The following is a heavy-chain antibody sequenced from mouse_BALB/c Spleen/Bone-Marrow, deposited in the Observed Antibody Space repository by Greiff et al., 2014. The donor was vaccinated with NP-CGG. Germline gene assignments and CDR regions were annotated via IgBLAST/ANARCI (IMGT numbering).Heavy chain of an antibody. D-gene: IGHD2-4*01. CDR1: GYTLTDYV. Sequence: IQLQQSGPELVKPGASVKMSCKASGYTLTDYVISWVKQRTGQGLEWIGEIYPGSGSTYYNEKFKGKATLTADKSSNTAYMQLSSLTSEDSAVYFCARYYDYDWYFDVWGAGTTVTVSS. V-gene: IGHV1-81*01. CDR2: IYPGSGST. J-gene: IGHJ1*01. CDR3: ARYYDYDWYFDV.